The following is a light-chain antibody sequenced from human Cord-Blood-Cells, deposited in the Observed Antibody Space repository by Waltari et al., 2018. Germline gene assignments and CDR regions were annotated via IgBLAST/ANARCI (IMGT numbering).Light chain of an antibody. J-gene: IGLJ1*01. CDR1: SSDVGGYNY. V-gene: IGLV2-14*01. CDR2: DVS. Sequence: QSALTQPASVSGSPGQSITISCTGTSSDVGGYNYVSWYQQHPGKAPKLMIYDVSKRPSGVSNRFSGCKAANTASLTISGLQAEDEADYYCSSYTSSSTYVFGTGTKVTVL. CDR3: SSYTSSSTYV.